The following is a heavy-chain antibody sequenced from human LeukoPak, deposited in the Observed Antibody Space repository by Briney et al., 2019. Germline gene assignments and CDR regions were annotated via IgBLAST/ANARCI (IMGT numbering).Heavy chain of an antibody. Sequence: GGSLRLSCAASGFTVSSNYMSWVRQAPGKGLEWGSVIYSGGSTYYADSVKGRFTISRDNSKNTLYLQMNSLRAEDTALYYCARAHQGLRFLEWLLSVDYWGQGTLVTVSS. J-gene: IGHJ4*02. CDR1: GFTVSSNY. V-gene: IGHV3-53*05. CDR2: IYSGGST. CDR3: ARAHQGLRFLEWLLSVDY. D-gene: IGHD3-3*01.